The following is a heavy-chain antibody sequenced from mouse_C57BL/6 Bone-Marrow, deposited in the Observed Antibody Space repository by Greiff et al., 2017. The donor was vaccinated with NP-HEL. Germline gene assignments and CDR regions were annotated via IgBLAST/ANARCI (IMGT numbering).Heavy chain of an antibody. V-gene: IGHV1-82*01. CDR2: IYPGDGDT. D-gene: IGHD6-1*01. Sequence: VKVVESGPELVKPGASVKISCKASGYAFSSSWMNWVKQRPGKGLEWIGRIYPGDGDTNYNGKFKGKATLTADKSSSTAYMQLSSLTSEDSAVYFCAAAPSAYWGQGTLVTVSA. J-gene: IGHJ3*01. CDR3: AAAPSAY. CDR1: GYAFSSSW.